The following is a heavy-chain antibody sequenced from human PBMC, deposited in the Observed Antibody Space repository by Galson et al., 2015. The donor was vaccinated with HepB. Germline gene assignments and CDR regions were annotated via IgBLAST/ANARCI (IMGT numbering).Heavy chain of an antibody. CDR1: GFTFSSYA. CDR2: ISGSGGST. J-gene: IGHJ4*02. CDR3: AKGTLKYSSGREGY. V-gene: IGHV3-23*01. Sequence: SLRLSCAASGFTFSSYAMSWVRQAPGKGLEWVSAISGSGGSTYYADSVKGRFTISRDNSKNTLYLQMNSLRAEDTAVYYCAKGTLKYSSGREGYWGQGTLVTVSS. D-gene: IGHD6-19*01.